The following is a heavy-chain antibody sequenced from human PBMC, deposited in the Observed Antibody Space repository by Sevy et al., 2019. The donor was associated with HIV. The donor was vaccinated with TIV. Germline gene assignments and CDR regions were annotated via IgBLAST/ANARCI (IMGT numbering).Heavy chain of an antibody. CDR2: IKSKADSGPT. D-gene: IGHD1-26*01. CDR1: GFTFSNAW. Sequence: GGSLRLSCAASGFTFSNAWMNWVRQAPGKGLEWVGRIKSKADSGPTDYAAPVKGRFTISRDDSKKTLYLQMNSLRAEDTAVYYCAREGSGSLGGQGTLVTVSS. J-gene: IGHJ1*01. V-gene: IGHV3-15*07. CDR3: AREGSGSL.